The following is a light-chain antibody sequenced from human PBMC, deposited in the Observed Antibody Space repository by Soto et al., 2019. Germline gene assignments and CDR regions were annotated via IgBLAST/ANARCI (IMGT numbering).Light chain of an antibody. CDR2: EVS. Sequence: SALTRAPSGARSPVPSVTISCTGTSRDVGGYNYVSWYQQHPGKVPKLMIYEVSKRPSGVPDRFSGSKSGNTASLTVSVLQAEDEADYYCSSYEGSNSYVFGTATKVTVL. J-gene: IGLJ1*01. CDR3: SSYEGSNSYV. V-gene: IGLV2-8*01. CDR1: SRDVGGYNY.